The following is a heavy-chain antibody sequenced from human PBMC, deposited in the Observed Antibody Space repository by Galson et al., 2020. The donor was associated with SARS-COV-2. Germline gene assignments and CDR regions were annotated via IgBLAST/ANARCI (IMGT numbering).Heavy chain of an antibody. CDR3: ARDIVVVPAADYYYYYGMDV. CDR2: ISSSGSTI. J-gene: IGHJ6*02. D-gene: IGHD2-2*01. V-gene: IGHV3-11*01. CDR1: GFTFSDYY. Sequence: GGSLRLSCAASGFTFSDYYMSWIRQAPGKGLEWVSYISSSGSTIYYADSVKGRFTISRDNAKNSLYLQMNSLRAEDTAVYYCARDIVVVPAADYYYYYGMDVWGQGTTVTVSS.